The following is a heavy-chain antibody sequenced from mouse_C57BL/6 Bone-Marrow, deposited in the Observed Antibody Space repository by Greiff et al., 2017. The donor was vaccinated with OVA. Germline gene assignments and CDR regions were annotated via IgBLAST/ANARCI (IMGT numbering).Heavy chain of an antibody. J-gene: IGHJ3*01. D-gene: IGHD1-1*01. Sequence: QVQLKQSGPELVKPGASVKISCKASGYAFSSSWMNWVKQRPGKGLEWIGRIYPGDGDTNYNGKFKGKATLTADKSSSTAYMQLSSLTSEDSAVYFCARSPLLYYGSKAFAYWGQGTLVTVSA. CDR3: ARSPLLYYGSKAFAY. V-gene: IGHV1-82*01. CDR1: GYAFSSSW. CDR2: IYPGDGDT.